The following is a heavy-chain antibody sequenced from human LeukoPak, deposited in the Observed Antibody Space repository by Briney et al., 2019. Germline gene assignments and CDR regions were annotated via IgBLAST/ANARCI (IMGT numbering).Heavy chain of an antibody. CDR3: AKVWVDDSSGFDPYYFDY. V-gene: IGHV3-23*01. CDR2: ISGSGGST. Sequence: GGSLRLSCAASGFTFSSYAMSWVRQAPGKGLEWVSAISGSGGSTYYADFVKGRFTISRDNSKNTLYLQMNSLRAEDTAVYYCAKVWVDDSSGFDPYYFDYWGQGTLVTVPS. D-gene: IGHD3-22*01. CDR1: GFTFSSYA. J-gene: IGHJ4*02.